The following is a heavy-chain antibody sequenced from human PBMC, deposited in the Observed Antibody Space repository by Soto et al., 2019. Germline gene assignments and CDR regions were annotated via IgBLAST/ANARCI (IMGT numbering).Heavy chain of an antibody. CDR1: GGSISSGGYS. CDR3: AKTRAYGYAYGVGGDSFDY. V-gene: IGHV4-30-2*01. Sequence: SETLSLTCAVSGGSISSGGYSWSWIRQPPGKGLEWIGYIYHSGSTYYNPSLKSRVTISVDKSKMQFSLKLSSVTAADTAVYYCAKTRAYGYAYGVGGDSFDYWGQGTLVTVSS. CDR2: IYHSGST. D-gene: IGHD5-18*01. J-gene: IGHJ4*02.